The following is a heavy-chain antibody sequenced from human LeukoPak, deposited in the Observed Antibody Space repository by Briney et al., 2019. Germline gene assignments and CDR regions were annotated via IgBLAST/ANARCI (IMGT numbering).Heavy chain of an antibody. D-gene: IGHD3-10*01. CDR3: ARGGWFGELLFDY. V-gene: IGHV3-20*04. J-gene: IGHJ4*02. CDR2: INWNGGST. Sequence: GGSQTLSCAASGFTLDDYGMSGARQAPGKGLECVSGINWNGGSTGYADSVKGRFTISRDNAKNSLYLQMNSLRAEDTALYYCARGGWFGELLFDYWGQGTLVTVSS. CDR1: GFTLDDYG.